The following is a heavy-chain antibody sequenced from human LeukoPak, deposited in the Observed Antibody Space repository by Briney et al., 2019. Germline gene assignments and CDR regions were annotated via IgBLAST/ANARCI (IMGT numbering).Heavy chain of an antibody. CDR1: GFTFSSYD. CDR2: ISYDGSNK. Sequence: PGGSLRLSCAASGFTFSSYDMHWVRQAPGKGLEWVTVISYDGSNKYYGGSVKGRFTISRDNSKNTLYLKMNSLRAEDTAVYHCAKEGSNGDFDYWGQGTLVTVSS. D-gene: IGHD1-26*01. CDR3: AKEGSNGDFDY. J-gene: IGHJ4*02. V-gene: IGHV3-30*18.